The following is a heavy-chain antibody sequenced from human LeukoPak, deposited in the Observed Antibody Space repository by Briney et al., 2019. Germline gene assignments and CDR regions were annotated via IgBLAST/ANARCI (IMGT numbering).Heavy chain of an antibody. Sequence: PGGSLRLSCAASGFTFGRYSMNWVRQAPGKGLEWISYISTSNSPIYYADSVKGRFTISRDNAKNSLYLQMNSLSAEDTAVYYCARDSDDFWSGYSPYYFDYWGQGTLVTVSS. V-gene: IGHV3-48*01. J-gene: IGHJ4*02. CDR3: ARDSDDFWSGYSPYYFDY. CDR1: GFTFGRYS. D-gene: IGHD3-3*01. CDR2: ISTSNSPI.